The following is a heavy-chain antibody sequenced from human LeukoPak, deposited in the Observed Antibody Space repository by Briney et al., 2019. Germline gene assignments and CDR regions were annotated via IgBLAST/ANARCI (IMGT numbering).Heavy chain of an antibody. CDR2: INGDGSST. D-gene: IGHD3-10*01. J-gene: IGHJ4*02. Sequence: GGSLRLSCAASGFTFSNYYMHWVRQAPGKGLPWISHINGDGSSTGYADSVKGRFTISRDNAKNILYLQMNSLRAEDTAVYYCSRGTYPYSSDNWGQGALVTVSS. V-gene: IGHV3-74*01. CDR1: GFTFSNYY. CDR3: SRGTYPYSSDN.